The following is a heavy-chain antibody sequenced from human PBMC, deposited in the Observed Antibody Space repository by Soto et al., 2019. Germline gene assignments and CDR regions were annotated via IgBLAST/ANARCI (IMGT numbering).Heavy chain of an antibody. D-gene: IGHD6-6*01. J-gene: IGHJ3*02. CDR2: IYYSGST. CDR1: GGSISSGDYY. CDR3: ARAPPTYSSSFSPSDGDAFDI. V-gene: IGHV4-30-4*01. Sequence: SETLSLTCTVSGGSISSGDYYWSWIRQPPGKGLEWIGYIYYSGSTYYNPSLKSRVTISVDTSKNQFSLKLSSVTAADTAVYYCARAPPTYSSSFSPSDGDAFDIWGQGTMVTVSS.